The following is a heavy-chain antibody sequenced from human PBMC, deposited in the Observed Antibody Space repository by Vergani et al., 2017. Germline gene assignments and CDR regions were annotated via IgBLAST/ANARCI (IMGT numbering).Heavy chain of an antibody. D-gene: IGHD3-22*01. CDR1: GFTFSSYG. CDR2: ISYDGSNK. CDR3: ARAVYYYDSKGAFDI. V-gene: IGHV3-30*03. J-gene: IGHJ3*02. Sequence: QVQLVESGGGVVQPGRSLRLSCAASGFTFSSYGMHWVRQAPGKGLEWVAVISYDGSNKYYADSAKGRFTISRDNSKNTLYLQMNSLRAEDTAVYYCARAVYYYDSKGAFDIWGQGTMVTVSS.